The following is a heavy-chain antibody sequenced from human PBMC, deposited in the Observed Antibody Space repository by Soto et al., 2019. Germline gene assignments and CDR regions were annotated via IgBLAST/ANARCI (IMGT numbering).Heavy chain of an antibody. J-gene: IGHJ3*02. Sequence: EVQLVESGGGLVQPGGSLRLSCAASGFTFSSCWMSWVRQAPGKGLEWVANIKQDGSEKDYVDSVKGRFTISRDNAKNSLYLQMNSLRAEDTAVYYCASHAASDAFDIWGQGTMVTVSS. D-gene: IGHD6-25*01. CDR2: IKQDGSEK. CDR3: ASHAASDAFDI. V-gene: IGHV3-7*03. CDR1: GFTFSSCW.